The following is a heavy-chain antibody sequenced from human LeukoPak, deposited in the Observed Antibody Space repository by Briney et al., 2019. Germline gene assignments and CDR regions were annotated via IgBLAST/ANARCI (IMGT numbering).Heavy chain of an antibody. CDR2: IIPIFGTA. CDR3: ARGVYSGSYSH. CDR1: GGTFSGYA. Sequence: ASVKVSCKASGGTFSGYAISWVRQAPGQGLEWMGGIIPIFGTANYAQKFQGRVTITADESTSTAYMELSSLRSEDTAVYYCARGVYSGSYSHWGQGTLVTVSS. D-gene: IGHD1-26*01. V-gene: IGHV1-69*13. J-gene: IGHJ4*02.